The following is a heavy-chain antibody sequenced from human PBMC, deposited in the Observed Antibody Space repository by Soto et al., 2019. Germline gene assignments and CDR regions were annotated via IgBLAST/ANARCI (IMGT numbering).Heavy chain of an antibody. D-gene: IGHD6-19*01. Sequence: SETLSLTCTVSGASISSSSYFWGWIRQPPGKGLEWIGTIFYTGSTYYNPSLKSRVTISVDTSKNQFSLKLTSVTAADTALYYCARRSGWLYFDYWGQGSLVTVSS. V-gene: IGHV4-39*01. CDR3: ARRSGWLYFDY. J-gene: IGHJ4*02. CDR2: IFYTGST. CDR1: GASISSSSYF.